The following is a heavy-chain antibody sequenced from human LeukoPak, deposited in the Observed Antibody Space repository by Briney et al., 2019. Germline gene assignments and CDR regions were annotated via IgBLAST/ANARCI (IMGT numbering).Heavy chain of an antibody. V-gene: IGHV1-2*02. D-gene: IGHD3-3*01. CDR2: INPNSGGT. J-gene: IGHJ5*02. CDR1: GYTFTSYY. CDR3: AREERTYYDFWSGRNWFDP. Sequence: ASVKVSCKASGYTFTSYYMHWVRQAPGQGLEWMGWINPNSGGTNYAQKFQGRVTMTRDTSISTAYMELSRLRSDDTAVYYCAREERTYYDFWSGRNWFDPWGQGTLVTVSS.